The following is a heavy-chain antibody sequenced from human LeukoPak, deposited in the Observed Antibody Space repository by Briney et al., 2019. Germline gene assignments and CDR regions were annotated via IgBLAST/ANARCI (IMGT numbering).Heavy chain of an antibody. V-gene: IGHV4-38-2*02. D-gene: IGHD3-10*01. CDR2: INLSGHT. CDR1: SYSIPSGYY. J-gene: IGHJ4*02. CDR3: APRATGGSGSSLFDY. Sequence: SETLSLTCSVSSYSIPSGYYWGWIRQPPGKGLEWIGSINLSGHTYYNPSLKSRVTISLDTSRNQFSLKLTSVSAADTAVYYCAPRATGGSGSSLFDYWGQGTLVTVSS.